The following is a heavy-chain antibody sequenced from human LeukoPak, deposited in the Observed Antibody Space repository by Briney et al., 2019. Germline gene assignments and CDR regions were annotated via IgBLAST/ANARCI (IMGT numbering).Heavy chain of an antibody. Sequence: GGSLRLSCAASGFTFSSYEMNWVRQAPGKGLEWVSYISSSGSTIYYADSVKGRFTISRDNAKNSLYLQMNSLRAEDTAVYYCARGAGSGADYYYYYYMDVWGKGTTVTVFS. CDR2: ISSSGSTI. CDR3: ARGAGSGADYYYYYYMDV. J-gene: IGHJ6*03. CDR1: GFTFSSYE. V-gene: IGHV3-48*03. D-gene: IGHD1-26*01.